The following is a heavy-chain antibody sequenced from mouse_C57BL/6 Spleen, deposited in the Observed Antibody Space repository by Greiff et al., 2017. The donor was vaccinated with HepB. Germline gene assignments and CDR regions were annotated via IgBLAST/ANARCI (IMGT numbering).Heavy chain of an antibody. CDR1: GYSITSGYY. CDR3: ARDIPPFDY. CDR2: ISYDGSN. V-gene: IGHV3-6*01. Sequence: EVKLMESGPGLVKPSQSLSLTCSVTGYSITSGYYWNWIRQFPGNKLEWMGYISYDGSNNYNPSLKNRISITRDTSKNQFFLKLNSVTTEDTATYYCARDIPPFDYWGQGTTLTVSS. J-gene: IGHJ2*01.